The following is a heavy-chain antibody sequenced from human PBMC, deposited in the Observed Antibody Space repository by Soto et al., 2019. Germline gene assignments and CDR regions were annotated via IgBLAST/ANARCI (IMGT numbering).Heavy chain of an antibody. CDR3: ARSNSYGPPLDY. D-gene: IGHD5-18*01. Sequence: QTLSLTCAISGDSVSSNSATCNWIRHSPSRGLEWLGRTYYRSKWYNDYAVSVKSRITINPDTSKNQLSLQLNSVTPEDTAVYCCARSNSYGPPLDYWGQGALVTVYS. CDR2: TYYRSKWYN. J-gene: IGHJ4*02. CDR1: GDSVSSNSAT. V-gene: IGHV6-1*01.